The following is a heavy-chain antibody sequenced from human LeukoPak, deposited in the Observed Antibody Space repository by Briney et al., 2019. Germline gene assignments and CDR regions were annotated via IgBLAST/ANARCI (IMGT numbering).Heavy chain of an antibody. Sequence: PGGSLRLSCAASGFTFDDYAMHWVRQGPGKGLEWVSLISGDGGSTYYADSVMGRFTISRENSKNSLYLHMNSLRTEDTALYYCAKDIGVVVPTALYFDYWGQGTLVTVSS. CDR2: ISGDGGST. CDR3: AKDIGVVVPTALYFDY. D-gene: IGHD2-2*01. CDR1: GFTFDDYA. J-gene: IGHJ4*02. V-gene: IGHV3-43*02.